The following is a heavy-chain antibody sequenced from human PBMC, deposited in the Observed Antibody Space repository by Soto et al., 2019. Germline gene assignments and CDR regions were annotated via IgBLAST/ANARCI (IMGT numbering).Heavy chain of an antibody. Sequence: SGTLDLTCTVSGGSISSYYWSWIRQPAGKGLEWIGRIYTSGSTNYNPSLKSRVTMSVDTSKNQFSLKLSSVTAADTAVYYCARGVLNYYDSSGYLYYFDYWGQGTLVTVSS. V-gene: IGHV4-4*07. D-gene: IGHD3-22*01. J-gene: IGHJ4*02. CDR3: ARGVLNYYDSSGYLYYFDY. CDR2: IYTSGST. CDR1: GGSISSYY.